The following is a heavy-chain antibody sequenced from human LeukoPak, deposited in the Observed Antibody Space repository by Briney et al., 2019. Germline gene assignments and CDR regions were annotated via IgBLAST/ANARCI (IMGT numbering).Heavy chain of an antibody. CDR3: ARNDYGGNSGARFFWFDP. V-gene: IGHV1-3*01. CDR1: GYTFTSYA. CDR2: INAGNGNT. Sequence: ASVKVSCKASGYTFTSYAMHWVRQAPGQRLEWMGWINAGNGNTKYSQEFQGRVTITRDTSTSTAYMELRSLRSDDTAVYYCARNDYGGNSGARFFWFDPWGQGTLVTVSS. D-gene: IGHD4-23*01. J-gene: IGHJ5*02.